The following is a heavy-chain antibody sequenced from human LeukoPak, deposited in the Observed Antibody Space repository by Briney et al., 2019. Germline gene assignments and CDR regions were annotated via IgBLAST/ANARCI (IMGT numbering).Heavy chain of an antibody. Sequence: ASVKVSCKASGYTFTSYDINWVRQATGQGLEWMGWMNPNSGNTGYAQKFQGRVTITRNTSISTAYMELSSLRSEDTAVYYCARDSSSWYYYYMGVWGKGTTVTVSS. D-gene: IGHD6-13*01. CDR2: MNPNSGNT. J-gene: IGHJ6*03. CDR3: ARDSSSWYYYYMGV. CDR1: GYTFTSYD. V-gene: IGHV1-8*03.